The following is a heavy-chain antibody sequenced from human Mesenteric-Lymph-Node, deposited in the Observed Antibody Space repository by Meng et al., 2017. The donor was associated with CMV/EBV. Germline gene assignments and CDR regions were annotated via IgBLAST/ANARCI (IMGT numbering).Heavy chain of an antibody. J-gene: IGHJ3*02. Sequence: GESLKISCAASGFTFSSYAMHWVRQAPGKGLEWVAVISYDGSNKYYADSVKGRFTIFRDNSKNTLYLQMNSLRAEDTAVYYCARALDIVVVVAAPGGAFDIWGQGTMVTVSS. CDR1: GFTFSSYA. CDR3: ARALDIVVVVAAPGGAFDI. V-gene: IGHV3-30-3*01. D-gene: IGHD2-15*01. CDR2: ISYDGSNK.